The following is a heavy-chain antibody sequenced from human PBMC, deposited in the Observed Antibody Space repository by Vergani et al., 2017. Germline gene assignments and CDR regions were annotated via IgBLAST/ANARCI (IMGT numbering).Heavy chain of an antibody. D-gene: IGHD5-24*01. CDR2: LTASGSGI. CDR1: GFAISRYA. CDR3: AKSGWLQHFGAHYFDS. V-gene: IGHV3-23*01. Sequence: EVQLLESGGRLVQPGGSLRLSCVASGFAISRYAMSWVRQAPGKGLEWVSGLTASGSGISYADSVRGRFTISRDNSKNTLFLQMDSLRAEDTAVYYCAKSGWLQHFGAHYFDSRGQGILVTVSS. J-gene: IGHJ4*02.